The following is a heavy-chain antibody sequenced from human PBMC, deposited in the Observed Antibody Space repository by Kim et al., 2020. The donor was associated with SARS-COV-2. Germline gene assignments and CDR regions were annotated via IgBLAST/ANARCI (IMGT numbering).Heavy chain of an antibody. D-gene: IGHD2-2*01. Sequence: LRSRVTISVDTSKNQFSLKLSSVTAADTAVYYCASFLIVVVPAATNYFDYWGQGTLVTVSS. V-gene: IGHV4-34*01. CDR3: ASFLIVVVPAATNYFDY. J-gene: IGHJ4*02.